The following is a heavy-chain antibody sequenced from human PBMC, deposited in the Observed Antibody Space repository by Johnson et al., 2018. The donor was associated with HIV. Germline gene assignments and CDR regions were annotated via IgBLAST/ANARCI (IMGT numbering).Heavy chain of an antibody. CDR2: IKSKTDGGTT. CDR1: GFTFSNAW. Sequence: VQLVESGGGVVQPGRSLRLSCAGSGFTFSNAWMSWVRQAPGKGLEWVGRIKSKTDGGTTDYAAPVKGRFTISRDDSKNTLYLQMNSLKTEDTAVYYCAVGFGELSKEEDDAFDIWGQGTMVTVSS. D-gene: IGHD3-10*01. CDR3: AVGFGELSKEEDDAFDI. J-gene: IGHJ3*02. V-gene: IGHV3-15*01.